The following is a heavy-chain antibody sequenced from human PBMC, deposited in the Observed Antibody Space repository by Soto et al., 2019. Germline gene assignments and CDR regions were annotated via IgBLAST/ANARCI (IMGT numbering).Heavy chain of an antibody. CDR2: INPNGGVT. D-gene: IGHD5-12*01. Sequence: QVQLVQSGAEVRKPGASVTVSCRSSGDSFNDYYIHWVRQAPGQGFAWMGWINPNGGVTKYAKKFQCWVSMARDTSIRTVYMQLSRLRSDDTAVYYCARESGGATATLDYYYFYMDVWGTGTTVTVSS. CDR1: GDSFNDYY. CDR3: ARESGGATATLDYYYFYMDV. J-gene: IGHJ6*03. V-gene: IGHV1-2*04.